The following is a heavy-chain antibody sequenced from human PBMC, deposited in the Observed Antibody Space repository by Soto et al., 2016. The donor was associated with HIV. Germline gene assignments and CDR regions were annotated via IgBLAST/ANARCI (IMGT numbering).Heavy chain of an antibody. V-gene: IGHV4-34*02. J-gene: IGHJ4*02. Sequence: QVHLQQWGTTILKPSETLSLTCAVYGESFKGFYWTWVRQAPGQGLEWIGEVNHNGKTNYNPSLKTRFVISVDTTQKPFSLRLHSVTAADTATFLCARRHASGGASGVGPVDYVGPGNPGPSCPQ. CDR1: GESFKGFY. CDR3: ARRHASGGASGVGPVDY. D-gene: IGHD1-26*01. CDR2: VNHNGKT.